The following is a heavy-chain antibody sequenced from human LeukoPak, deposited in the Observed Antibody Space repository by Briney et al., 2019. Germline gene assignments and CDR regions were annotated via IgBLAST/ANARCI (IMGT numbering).Heavy chain of an antibody. CDR1: GFTFTNYW. D-gene: IGHD1-14*01. CDR3: ARDSGYNTFDY. CDR2: IKEDGSAK. J-gene: IGHJ4*02. Sequence: GRSLRLSCAASGFTFTNYWMAWVRQAPGKGLEWVANIKEDGSAKYYVESVKGRFTISRDNAKNSLYLQMSSLRVEDTAVYYCARDSGYNTFDYWGQGALVTVSS. V-gene: IGHV3-7*01.